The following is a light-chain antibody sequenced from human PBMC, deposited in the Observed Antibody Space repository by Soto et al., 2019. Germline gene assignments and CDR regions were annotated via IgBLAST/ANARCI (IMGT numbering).Light chain of an antibody. Sequence: EIVITQSPATLSVSPGERATLSCRASQSVSSNLAWYQQKPGQAPRLLIYGASTRATGIPARFSGSGSGTEFTLTISSLQSEDFAVYYCQQYNNWPHTFGRGTKLEIK. CDR1: QSVSSN. CDR2: GAS. V-gene: IGKV3-15*01. CDR3: QQYNNWPHT. J-gene: IGKJ2*01.